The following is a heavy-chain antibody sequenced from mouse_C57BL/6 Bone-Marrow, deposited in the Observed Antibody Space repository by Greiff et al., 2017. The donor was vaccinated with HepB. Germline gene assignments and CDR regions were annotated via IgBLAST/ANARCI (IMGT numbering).Heavy chain of an antibody. CDR1: GYTFADYE. CDR3: TAYYSPLHFDY. J-gene: IGHJ2*01. Sequence: VKLQESGAELVRPGASVTLSCKASGYTFADYEMHWVKQTPVHGLEWIGAIDPETGGTAYNQKFKGKAILTADKSSSTAYMELRSLTSEDSAVYYCTAYYSPLHFDYWGQGTTLTVSS. V-gene: IGHV1-15*01. D-gene: IGHD2-12*01. CDR2: IDPETGGT.